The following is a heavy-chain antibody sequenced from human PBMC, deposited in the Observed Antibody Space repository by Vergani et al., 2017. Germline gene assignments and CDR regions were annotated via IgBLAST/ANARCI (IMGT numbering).Heavy chain of an antibody. V-gene: IGHV3-30*02. CDR1: GFLFSSYG. J-gene: IGHJ4*02. D-gene: IGHD1-7*01. CDR3: ARDLLPGTLLLLAY. CDR2: VRFDGSDK. Sequence: QVSLVESGGGVVQPGLSLRLSCEASGFLFSSYGMHWVRQAPGKGLEWVAFVRFDGSDKFYADSVKGRFTISRDNSKKTLFLQMDSLRREDTAVYYCARDLLPGTLLLLAYWGQGTLISVSS.